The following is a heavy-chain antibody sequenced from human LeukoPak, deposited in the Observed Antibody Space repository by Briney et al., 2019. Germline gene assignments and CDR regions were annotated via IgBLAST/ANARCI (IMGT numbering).Heavy chain of an antibody. V-gene: IGHV4-39*01. CDR1: GDSISSSNYY. CDR2: LYYSGSP. CDR3: ASALTIFGVAAFDY. J-gene: IGHJ4*02. D-gene: IGHD3-3*01. Sequence: ETLSLTCAVSGDSISSSNYYWGWIRQPPGKGLEWIGSLYYSGSPYYNPSLKSRVTISVDTSNNQFSLKLNSVTAADTAVYYCASALTIFGVAAFDYWGQGTLVTVSS.